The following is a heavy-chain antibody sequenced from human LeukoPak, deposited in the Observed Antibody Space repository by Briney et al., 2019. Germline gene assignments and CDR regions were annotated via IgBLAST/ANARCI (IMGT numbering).Heavy chain of an antibody. CDR3: ARGSIGRGYSYGYLDY. CDR2: IYYSGST. Sequence: SETLSLTCTVSGGPISSYYWSWIRQPPGKGLEWIGYIYYSGSTNYNPSLKSRVTISVDTSKNQFSLKLSSVTAADTPVYYCARGSIGRGYSYGYLDYWGQGTLVTVSS. J-gene: IGHJ4*02. D-gene: IGHD5-18*01. V-gene: IGHV4-59*01. CDR1: GGPISSYY.